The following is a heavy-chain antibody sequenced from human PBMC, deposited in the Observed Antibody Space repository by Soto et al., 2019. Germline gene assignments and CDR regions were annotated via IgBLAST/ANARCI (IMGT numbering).Heavy chain of an antibody. CDR3: ARTYYYDSSGYYNY. Sequence: SGPTLVNPTQTLTLTCTFSGFSLSTSGVGVGWIRQPPGKALEWLALIYWDDDKRYSPSLKSRLTITKDTSKNQVVLTMTNMDPADTATYYCARTYYYDSSGYYNYWGQGTLVTVSS. D-gene: IGHD3-22*01. CDR2: IYWDDDK. CDR1: GFSLSTSGVG. V-gene: IGHV2-5*02. J-gene: IGHJ4*02.